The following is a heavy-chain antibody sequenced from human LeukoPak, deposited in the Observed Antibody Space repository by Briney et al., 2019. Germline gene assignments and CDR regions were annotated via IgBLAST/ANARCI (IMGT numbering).Heavy chain of an antibody. Sequence: GESLTIYCPAPRLNFPNYWIAWGRQVPGKGLEWMGFIYPGDSDTRYSPSFQGQVTISADKSISTDYMQWSSRKASDTAVYYCARLTARGIILMVFPYWGQGTLVTVSS. V-gene: IGHV5-51*01. CDR3: ARLTARGIILMVFPY. CDR2: IYPGDSDT. CDR1: RLNFPNYW. J-gene: IGHJ4*02. D-gene: IGHD2-8*01.